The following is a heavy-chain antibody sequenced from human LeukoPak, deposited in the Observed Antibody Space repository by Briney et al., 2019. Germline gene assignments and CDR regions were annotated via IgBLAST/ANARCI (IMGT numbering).Heavy chain of an antibody. Sequence: PGGSLRLSCAASGFTFSSYSMNWVRQAPGKGLEWVSSISSSSSYIYYADSVKGRFTISRDNAKNLLYLQMNSLRAEDTAVYYCARRKRGYSGYDYNKYYYYMDVWGKGTTVTISS. D-gene: IGHD5-12*01. CDR3: ARRKRGYSGYDYNKYYYYMDV. CDR1: GFTFSSYS. CDR2: ISSSSSYI. J-gene: IGHJ6*03. V-gene: IGHV3-21*01.